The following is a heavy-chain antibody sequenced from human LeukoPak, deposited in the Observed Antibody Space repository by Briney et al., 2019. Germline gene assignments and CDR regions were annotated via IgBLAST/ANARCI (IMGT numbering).Heavy chain of an antibody. CDR1: GFAFSTYA. Sequence: GGSLRLSCAASGFAFSTYAMNWVRQAPGKGLEWISYISRTGDTIYYADSVEGRFTISRGNAKNSLYLQMNSLRVEDTAVYYCASQDLVVVPAASHYFDYWGQGTLVTVSS. V-gene: IGHV3-48*03. CDR2: ISRTGDTI. J-gene: IGHJ4*02. D-gene: IGHD2-2*01. CDR3: ASQDLVVVPAASHYFDY.